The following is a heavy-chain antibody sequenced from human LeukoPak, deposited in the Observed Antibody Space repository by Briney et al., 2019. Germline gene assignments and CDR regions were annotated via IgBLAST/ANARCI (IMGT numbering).Heavy chain of an antibody. D-gene: IGHD1-7*01. V-gene: IGHV3-48*04. CDR2: ISGSSGII. Sequence: GGSLRLSCAASGFTFNTYTMNWVRQAPGKGLEWVSYISGSSGIIDYADSVRGRFTISRDNAKNSLYLQMNSLRAEDTAVYYCARDGELYDYWGQGTLVTVSS. CDR1: GFTFNTYT. CDR3: ARDGELYDY. J-gene: IGHJ4*02.